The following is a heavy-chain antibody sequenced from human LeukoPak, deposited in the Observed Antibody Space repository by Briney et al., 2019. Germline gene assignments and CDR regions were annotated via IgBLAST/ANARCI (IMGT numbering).Heavy chain of an antibody. CDR3: ARDSIAISSDFDY. CDR1: GFTFITYS. J-gene: IGHJ4*02. CDR2: ISSSGSTI. V-gene: IGHV3-48*04. Sequence: GGSLRLSCAASGFTFITYSMNWVRQAPGEGLEWVSYISSSGSTIYYADSVKGRFTISRDNAKNSLYLQMNSLRAEDTAVYYCARDSIAISSDFDYWGQGTLVTVSS. D-gene: IGHD3-9*01.